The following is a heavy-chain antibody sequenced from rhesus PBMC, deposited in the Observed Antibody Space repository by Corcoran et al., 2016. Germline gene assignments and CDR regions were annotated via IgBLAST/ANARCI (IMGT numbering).Heavy chain of an antibody. CDR2: IYGSGGST. V-gene: IGHV4-169*02. J-gene: IGHJ5-1*01. D-gene: IGHD3-34*01. CDR1: GGPISRSY. CDR3: ASSAPFRGWGFLDV. Sequence: QLQLQESGPGLVTPSETLSVTCAVSGGPISRSYWSRIRQAPGTGLGWIGDIYGSGGSTNYNPSLKSRVTLSVDTSKNQLSLKLSSVTAADTAVYYCASSAPFRGWGFLDVWGPGVLVTVSS.